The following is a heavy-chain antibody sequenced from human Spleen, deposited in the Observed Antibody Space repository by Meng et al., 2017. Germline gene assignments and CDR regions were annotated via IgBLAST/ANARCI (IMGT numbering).Heavy chain of an antibody. CDR2: ISAYNGNT. V-gene: IGHV1-18*01. CDR3: AKTYSYGYSDP. J-gene: IGHJ5*02. D-gene: IGHD5-18*01. Sequence: QGHLVQSGSEVKEPGASVNISCKTSGYTVRTYGVTWVRQAPGQGLEYLGWISAYNGNTNYAQKLQGRVTMTTDASTSTAYMELRSLRSNDTAIYYCAKTYSYGYSDPWGQGTLVTVSS. CDR1: GYTVRTYG.